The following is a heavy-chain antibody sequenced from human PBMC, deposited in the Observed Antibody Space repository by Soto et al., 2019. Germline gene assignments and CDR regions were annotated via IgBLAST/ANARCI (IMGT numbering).Heavy chain of an antibody. J-gene: IGHJ6*02. CDR3: AASIFYYGMDV. CDR2: IYPGDSDT. V-gene: IGHV5-51*01. CDR1: GYTVTNYW. Sequence: GESLKISCKGSGYTVTNYWSGWVRQMPGKGPEWMGIIYPGDSDTKYNPSFQGQVTISADKSITTTYLQWSSLKASDTAIYYCAASIFYYGMDVWGQGTTVTVS.